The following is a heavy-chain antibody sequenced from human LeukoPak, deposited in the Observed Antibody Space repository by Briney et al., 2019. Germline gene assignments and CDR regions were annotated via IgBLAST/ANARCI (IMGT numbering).Heavy chain of an antibody. J-gene: IGHJ4*02. V-gene: IGHV1-2*02. Sequence: ASVKVSCKASGYTFTRYSIHWVRQAPGQGLEWMGCMHPNSGVTGYAQRFQGRVTMTRDTSISTAYMDLSSLRSDDTAVYYCARDPGYLQSDYWGQGTLVTVPS. CDR3: ARDPGYLQSDY. CDR2: MHPNSGVT. D-gene: IGHD4-11*01. CDR1: GYTFTRYS.